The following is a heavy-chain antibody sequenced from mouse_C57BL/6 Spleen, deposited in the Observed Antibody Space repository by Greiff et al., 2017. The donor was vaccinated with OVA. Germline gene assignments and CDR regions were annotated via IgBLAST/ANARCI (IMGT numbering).Heavy chain of an antibody. D-gene: IGHD1-1*01. J-gene: IGHJ4*01. CDR2: INPNNGGT. CDR3: ARRPYGSSPYDYAMDY. V-gene: IGHV1-22*01. Sequence: EVQLQQSGPELVKPGASVKMSCKASGYTFTDYNMHWVKQSHGKSLEWIGYINPNNGGTSYNQKFKGKATLTVNKSSITAYMELRSLTSEDSAVYYCARRPYGSSPYDYAMDYWGQGTSVTVSS. CDR1: GYTFTDYN.